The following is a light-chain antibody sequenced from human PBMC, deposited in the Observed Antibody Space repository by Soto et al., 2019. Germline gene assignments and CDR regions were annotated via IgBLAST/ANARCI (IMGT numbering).Light chain of an antibody. CDR1: SSNIGNNY. CDR3: GTWDIRLNINWV. V-gene: IGLV1-51*02. J-gene: IGLJ3*02. CDR2: ENN. Sequence: QSVLTQPPSVSAAPGQKVTISCSGSSSNIGNNYVSWYQHLPGTAPRLLIFENNKRPSGIPDRFSGSKSCTSATLAITGLQTGDEADYYCGTWDIRLNINWVFGGGTKLTVL.